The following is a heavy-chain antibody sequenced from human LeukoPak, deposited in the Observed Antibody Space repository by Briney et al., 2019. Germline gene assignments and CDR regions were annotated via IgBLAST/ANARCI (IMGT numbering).Heavy chain of an antibody. CDR2: IYTSGST. CDR1: GGSISSYY. CDR3: ASTQEGEGLQHGLR. J-gene: IGHJ4*02. D-gene: IGHD3-16*01. Sequence: SETLSLTCTVSGGSISSYYWSWIRQPAGKGLEWIWRIYTSGSTNYNPSLKSRVTMSVDTSKNQFSLKLSSVTAADTAVYYCASTQEGEGLQHGLRWGQGTLVTVSS. V-gene: IGHV4-4*07.